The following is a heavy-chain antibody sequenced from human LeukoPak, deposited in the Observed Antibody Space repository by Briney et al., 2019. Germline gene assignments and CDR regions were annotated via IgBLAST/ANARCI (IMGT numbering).Heavy chain of an antibody. Sequence: PSETLSLTCTVPGGSITRFHRSWIRQPPGKGLECIGYIYYSGSTTYSPSLKSRVTMSVDTSKNQFSLKLSSVTAADTAVYYCARAESYSGYDLGFDYWGQGTLVTVSS. D-gene: IGHD5-12*01. V-gene: IGHV4-59*12. CDR2: IYYSGST. CDR1: GGSITRFH. J-gene: IGHJ4*02. CDR3: ARAESYSGYDLGFDY.